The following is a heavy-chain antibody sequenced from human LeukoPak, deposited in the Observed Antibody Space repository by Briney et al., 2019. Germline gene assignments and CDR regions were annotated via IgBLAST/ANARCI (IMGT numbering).Heavy chain of an antibody. CDR3: ARDASSIVVVPAAINENWFDP. Sequence: ASVKVSCKASGYTFTSYGISWVRQAPGQGLEWMGWISAYNGNTNYAQKLQGRVTMTTDTSTSTAYMELRSLRSDDTAVYYCARDASSIVVVPAAINENWFDPWGQGTLVTVSS. J-gene: IGHJ5*02. CDR2: ISAYNGNT. CDR1: GYTFTSYG. D-gene: IGHD2-2*02. V-gene: IGHV1-18*01.